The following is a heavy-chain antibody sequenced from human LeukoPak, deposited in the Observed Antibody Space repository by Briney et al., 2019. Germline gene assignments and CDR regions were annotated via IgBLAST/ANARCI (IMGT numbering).Heavy chain of an antibody. V-gene: IGHV3-23*01. Sequence: GGSLRLSCAASGFTFSSYAMSWVRQAPEKGLEWVSAISGSGGSTYYADSVKGRFTISRDNSKNTLYLQMNSLRAEDTAVYYCAKAVLQWLVLFYFDYWGQGTLVTVSS. CDR1: GFTFSSYA. D-gene: IGHD6-19*01. CDR3: AKAVLQWLVLFYFDY. J-gene: IGHJ4*02. CDR2: ISGSGGST.